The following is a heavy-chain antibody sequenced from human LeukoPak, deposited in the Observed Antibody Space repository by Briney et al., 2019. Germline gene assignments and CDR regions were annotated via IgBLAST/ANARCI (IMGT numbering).Heavy chain of an antibody. CDR1: GVTFSSYA. CDR3: AKGARGDYYYYMDV. CDR2: ISGSGGST. V-gene: IGHV3-23*01. D-gene: IGHD6-6*01. Sequence: GGSLRLSCAASGVTFSSYAMSWVRQAPGKGLEWVSAISGSGGSTYYADSVKGRFTISRDNSKNTLYLQMNSLRAEDTAVYYCAKGARGDYYYYMDVWGKGTTVTVSS. J-gene: IGHJ6*03.